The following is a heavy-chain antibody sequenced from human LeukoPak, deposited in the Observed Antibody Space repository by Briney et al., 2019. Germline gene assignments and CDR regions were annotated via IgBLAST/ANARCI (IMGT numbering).Heavy chain of an antibody. CDR3: AECLAYYYYMDV. Sequence: GGSLRLSCAASGFTFSSYGMHWVRQAPGKGLEWVAFIRYDGSNKYYADSVKGRFTISRDNSKNTLYLQMNSLRAEDTAMYYCAECLAYYYYMDVWGKGTTVTISS. CDR2: IRYDGSNK. CDR1: GFTFSSYG. V-gene: IGHV3-30*02. J-gene: IGHJ6*03.